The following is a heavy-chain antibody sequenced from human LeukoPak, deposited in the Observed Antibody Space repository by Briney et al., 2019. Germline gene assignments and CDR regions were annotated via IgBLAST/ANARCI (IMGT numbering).Heavy chain of an antibody. CDR1: GYTFTGCY. CDR2: INPNSGGT. CDR3: ARASRRYSGSYPAGY. D-gene: IGHD1-26*01. Sequence: ASVKVSCKASGYTFTGCYMHWVRQAPGQGLEWMGWINPNSGGTNYALKFQGRVTMTRDTSISTAYMGLSRLRSDDTAVYYCARASRRYSGSYPAGYWGQGTLVTVSS. V-gene: IGHV1-2*02. J-gene: IGHJ4*02.